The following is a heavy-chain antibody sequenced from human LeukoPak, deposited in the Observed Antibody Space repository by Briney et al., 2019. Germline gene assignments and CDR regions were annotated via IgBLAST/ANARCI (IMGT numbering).Heavy chain of an antibody. J-gene: IGHJ4*02. V-gene: IGHV4-59*13. CDR1: GGSISSYY. CDR3: ARGRGSPDY. D-gene: IGHD6-13*01. CDR2: IYYSVST. Sequence: SETLSLTCTVSGGSISSYYWSWIRQPPGKGLEWIGYIYYSVSTNYNPSLKSRVTISVDTSKNQVSLNLTSATPADTAVYYCARGRGSPDYWGQGSLVTVSS.